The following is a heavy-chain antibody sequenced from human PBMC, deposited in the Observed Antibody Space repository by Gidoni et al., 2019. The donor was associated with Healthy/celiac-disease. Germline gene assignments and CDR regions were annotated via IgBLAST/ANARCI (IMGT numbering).Heavy chain of an antibody. CDR2: IYYSGST. CDR3: ARAQGVRRVMDLDY. Sequence: QVQLQESGPGLVKPSETLSLTCTVSGGSISSYYWSWIRQPPGKGLEWIGYIYYSGSTNYNPSLKSRVTISVDTSKNQFSLKLSSVTAADTAVYYCARAQGVRRVMDLDYWGQGTLVTVSS. J-gene: IGHJ4*02. D-gene: IGHD2-8*01. V-gene: IGHV4-59*01. CDR1: GGSISSYY.